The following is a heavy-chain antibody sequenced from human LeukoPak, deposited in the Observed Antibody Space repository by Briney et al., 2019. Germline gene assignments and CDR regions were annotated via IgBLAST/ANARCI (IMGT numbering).Heavy chain of an antibody. V-gene: IGHV3-9*01. CDR3: ARDVVAKSFDYYYYYMDV. J-gene: IGHJ6*03. Sequence: GGSLRLSCAASGFTFDDYAMHWVRQAPGKGLEWVSGISWNSGSIGYADSVKGRFTISRDNAKISLYLQMNSLRAEDTAVYYCARDVVAKSFDYYYYYMDVWGKGTTVTVSS. D-gene: IGHD2-15*01. CDR1: GFTFDDYA. CDR2: ISWNSGSI.